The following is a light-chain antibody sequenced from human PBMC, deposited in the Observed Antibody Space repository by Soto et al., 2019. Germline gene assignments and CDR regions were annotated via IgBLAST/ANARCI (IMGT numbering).Light chain of an antibody. CDR2: AAS. J-gene: IGKJ1*01. CDR1: QSISSW. Sequence: VGRDTITCRASQSISSWLAWYQQKPGKAPKLLIYAASSLQSGVPSRFSGSGSGTDFTLTISSLQPEDFATYYCLQDYNYPPTFGQGTKVDIK. CDR3: LQDYNYPPT. V-gene: IGKV1-6*01.